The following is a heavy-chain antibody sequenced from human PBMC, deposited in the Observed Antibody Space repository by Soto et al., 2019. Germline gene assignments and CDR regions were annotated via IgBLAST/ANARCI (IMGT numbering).Heavy chain of an antibody. J-gene: IGHJ4*02. V-gene: IGHV4-34*02. CDR1: GGSFSGYY. CDR3: ARGRSSTGVAD. CDR2: INLSGIT. Sequence: QVQLQQWGAGLLKPSETLSLTCGVYGGSFSGYYWSWIRQPPGKGLEWIGKINLSGITNHNPALRSRVSMPVDTSKNQFSLKLSSATAATTAVYYCARGRSSTGVADWGQGSLVTVSS. D-gene: IGHD3-10*01.